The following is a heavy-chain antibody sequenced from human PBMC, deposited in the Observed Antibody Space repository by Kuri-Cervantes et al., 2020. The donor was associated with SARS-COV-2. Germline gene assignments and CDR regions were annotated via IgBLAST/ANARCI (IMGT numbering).Heavy chain of an antibody. J-gene: IGHJ4*02. V-gene: IGHV4-4*07. Sequence: ESLKISCAASGFTFDDYAMHWVRQPAGKGLEWIGRIYTSGSTNYNPSLKSRVTMSVDTSKNQFSLKLSSVTAADTAVYYCARGYSSGWPGFFDCWGQGTLVTVSS. D-gene: IGHD6-19*01. CDR3: ARGYSSGWPGFFDC. CDR2: IYTSGST. CDR1: GFTFDDYA.